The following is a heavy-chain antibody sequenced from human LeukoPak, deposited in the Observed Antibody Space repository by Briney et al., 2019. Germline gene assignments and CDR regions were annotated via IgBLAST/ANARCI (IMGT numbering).Heavy chain of an antibody. Sequence: SETLSLTRTLSGYSISSGYYWSWIRQPPRKGLEWIGEINHSGSTNYNPSPKSRVTISVDTSKNQFSLKLSSVTAADTAVYYCASVRKGYYYMDVWGKGTTVTISS. CDR2: INHSGST. CDR3: ASVRKGYYYMDV. V-gene: IGHV4-38-2*02. CDR1: GYSISSGYY. D-gene: IGHD6-6*01. J-gene: IGHJ6*03.